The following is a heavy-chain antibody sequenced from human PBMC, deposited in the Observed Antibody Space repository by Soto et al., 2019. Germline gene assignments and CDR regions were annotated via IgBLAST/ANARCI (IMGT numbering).Heavy chain of an antibody. Sequence: SETLSLTCSVSHGSLSPYYWSWIRQPPGKGLHWIGYICHFGTTNYNPSLKSRVTISLDTSKNQFSLKLSSVTAADTAVYYCAREEDSHDTFTGHQYNWFDPWGQGTLVTVSS. V-gene: IGHV4-59*12. CDR3: AREEDSHDTFTGHQYNWFDP. CDR2: ICHFGTT. J-gene: IGHJ5*02. CDR1: HGSLSPYY. D-gene: IGHD3-9*01.